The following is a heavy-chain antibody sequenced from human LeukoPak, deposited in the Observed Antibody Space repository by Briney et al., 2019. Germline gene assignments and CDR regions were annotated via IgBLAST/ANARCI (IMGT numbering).Heavy chain of an antibody. Sequence: SETLSLTCSVSGGSISSGDYYWSWIRQHPGKGLEWIGYIHYSGSTYYNPSLKSRVSISVSTSKNRFSLQLSSVTAADTAVYYCARVVGYDQLDYWGQGALVTVSS. CDR3: ARVVGYDQLDY. J-gene: IGHJ4*02. CDR1: GGSISSGDYY. CDR2: IHYSGST. V-gene: IGHV4-31*03. D-gene: IGHD5-12*01.